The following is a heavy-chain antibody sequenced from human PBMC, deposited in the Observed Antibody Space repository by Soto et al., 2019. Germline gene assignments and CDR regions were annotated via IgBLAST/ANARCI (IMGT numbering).Heavy chain of an antibody. J-gene: IGHJ4*02. CDR3: AREPGGGFDY. D-gene: IGHD3-10*01. V-gene: IGHV4-59*12. Sequence: PSATLSLTCTVSGVSISSYYWSWIRQPPGKGLEWIGYIYYSGSTNYNPSLKSRVTISVDTSKNQFSLKLSSVTAADTAVYYCAREPGGGFDYWGQGTLVTVPS. CDR1: GVSISSYY. CDR2: IYYSGST.